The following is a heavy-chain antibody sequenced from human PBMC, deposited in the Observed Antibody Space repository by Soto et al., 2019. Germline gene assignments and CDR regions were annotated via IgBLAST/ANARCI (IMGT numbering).Heavy chain of an antibody. V-gene: IGHV1-3*05. D-gene: IGHD1-20*01. J-gene: IGHJ4*02. CDR1: GYTFTSYD. CDR2: INAGNGNT. CDR3: ARDKITGILDY. Sequence: QVQLVQSGAEEKKPGASVKVPCKASGYTFTSYDMNWVRQAPGQRLEWMGWINAGNGNTKYSQKFQGRVTITRDTSASTAYMELSSLRSEDTAVYSCARDKITGILDYWGQGTLVTVSS.